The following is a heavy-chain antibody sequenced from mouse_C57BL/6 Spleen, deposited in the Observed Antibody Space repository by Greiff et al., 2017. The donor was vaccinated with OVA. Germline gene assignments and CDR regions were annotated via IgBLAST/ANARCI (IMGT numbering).Heavy chain of an antibody. V-gene: IGHV14-1*01. CDR3: TTGLLLSWFAY. CDR2: IDPEDGDT. J-gene: IGHJ3*01. D-gene: IGHD1-1*01. CDR1: GFNIKDYY. Sequence: EVQLQQSGAELVRPGASVKLSCTASGFNIKDYYMHWVKQRPEQGLEWIGRIDPEDGDTEYDPKFQGKATMTADTSSNTAYLPLSSLTSEDTAVYYCTTGLLLSWFAYWGQGTLVTVSA.